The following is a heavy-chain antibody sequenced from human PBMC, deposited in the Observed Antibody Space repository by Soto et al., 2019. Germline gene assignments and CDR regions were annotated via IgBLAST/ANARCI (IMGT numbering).Heavy chain of an antibody. D-gene: IGHD2-2*02. Sequence: ASVKVSCKASGYTFTSYGISWVRQAPGQGLEWMGWISAYNGNTNYAQKLQGRVTMTIDTSTSTAYMELRSLRSDDTAVYYCARIGRNCSSTSCYSWFDPWGQGTLVTVSS. V-gene: IGHV1-18*04. J-gene: IGHJ5*02. CDR1: GYTFTSYG. CDR2: ISAYNGNT. CDR3: ARIGRNCSSTSCYSWFDP.